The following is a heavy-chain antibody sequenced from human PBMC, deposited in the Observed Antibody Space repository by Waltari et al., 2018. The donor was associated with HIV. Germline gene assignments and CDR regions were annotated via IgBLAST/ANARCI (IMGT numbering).Heavy chain of an antibody. CDR1: EFIFSSYA. D-gene: IGHD2-2*01. Sequence: VQLLGSGGGLIEPGASMTLSCAGSEFIFSSYAMCWVRRPPGKGLEWVSGISGSGNSTYYAGSVKGRFIISRDNSKNTVFLQMNSLRAEDTAVYYCAKGDCNSPSCPFDFWGQVTLVTVSS. J-gene: IGHJ4*02. CDR3: AKGDCNSPSCPFDF. V-gene: IGHV3-23*01. CDR2: ISGSGNST.